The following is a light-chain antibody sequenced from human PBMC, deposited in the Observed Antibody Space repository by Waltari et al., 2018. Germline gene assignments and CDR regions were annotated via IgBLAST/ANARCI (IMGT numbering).Light chain of an antibody. Sequence: SSELTQDPTVYVALGQTVIITCQGHSLRSFYSSWYQQRPGQAPLLLIYDEVNRPSGIPDRFSGSTSGGTASLTITGAQAEDESDYYCNSRDNSGNLIFGGGTTLTVL. J-gene: IGLJ2*01. CDR3: NSRDNSGNLI. CDR2: DEV. CDR1: SLRSFY. V-gene: IGLV3-19*01.